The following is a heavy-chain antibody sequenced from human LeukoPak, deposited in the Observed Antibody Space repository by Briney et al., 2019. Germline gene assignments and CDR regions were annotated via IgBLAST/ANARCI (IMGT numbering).Heavy chain of an antibody. CDR1: GFTFSSYA. Sequence: GGSLRLSCAASGFTFSSYAMSWVRQAPGKGLEWVSAISGSGGSTYYADSVKGRFTISRDNSKNTLYLQMNSLRTEDTAVYYCAKDNPYYYSYYCMDVWGQGTTVTVSS. CDR2: ISGSGGST. J-gene: IGHJ6*02. V-gene: IGHV3-23*01. CDR3: AKDNPYYYSYYCMDV.